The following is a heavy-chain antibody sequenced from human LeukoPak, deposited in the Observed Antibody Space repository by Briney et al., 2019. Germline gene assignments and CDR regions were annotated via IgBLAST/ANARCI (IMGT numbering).Heavy chain of an antibody. CDR2: IYHSGST. J-gene: IGHJ3*02. CDR1: GGSISSGGYY. Sequence: SETLSLTCTVSGGSISSGGYYWSWIRQPPGKGLEWIGYIYHSGSTYYNPSLKSRVTISVDRSKNQFSLKLSSVTAADTAVYYCARGGGKGAFDIRGQGTMVTVSS. D-gene: IGHD3-16*01. CDR3: ARGGGKGAFDI. V-gene: IGHV4-30-2*01.